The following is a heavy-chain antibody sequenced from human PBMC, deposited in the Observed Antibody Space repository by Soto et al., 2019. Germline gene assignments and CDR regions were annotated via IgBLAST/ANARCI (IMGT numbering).Heavy chain of an antibody. V-gene: IGHV4-4*02. CDR1: GGSISSSNW. D-gene: IGHD1-7*01. CDR3: ARSTSWNYWFDP. Sequence: SETLSLTCAVSGGSISSSNWWSWVRQPPGKGLEWIGEIYHSGSTNCNPSLRSRVTISVDKSKNHFSLNLSSVTAADTAVYFCARSTSWNYWFDPWGQGTLVTVSS. J-gene: IGHJ5*02. CDR2: IYHSGST.